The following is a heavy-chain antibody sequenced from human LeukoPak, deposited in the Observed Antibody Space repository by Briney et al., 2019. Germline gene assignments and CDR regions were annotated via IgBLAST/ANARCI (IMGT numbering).Heavy chain of an antibody. J-gene: IGHJ5*02. D-gene: IGHD2-2*01. V-gene: IGHV4-61*02. CDR3: ASALSSFWFDP. CDR1: GGSISSDRYY. CDR2: IHISGST. Sequence: SETLSLTCTVSGGSISSDRYYWSWIRQPAGKELEWIGRIHISGSTNYNPSLKSRVTISVDTSKNQFSLKLSSVTAADTAVYYCASALSSFWFDPWGQGTLVTVSS.